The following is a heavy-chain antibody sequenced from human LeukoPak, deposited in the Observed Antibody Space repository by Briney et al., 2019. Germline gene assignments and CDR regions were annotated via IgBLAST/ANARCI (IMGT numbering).Heavy chain of an antibody. D-gene: IGHD6-25*01. V-gene: IGHV3-7*03. CDR3: VRGPHIAATSY. Sequence: GGSLRLSCVASGFSFNNYRMTWVRQAPGKGLEWVANIKQDGSEKQHVDSVKGRSAVSRDNAKKSLYLQINTLRAEDTAVYYCVRGPHIAATSYWGQGTLVTVSS. CDR1: GFSFNNYR. CDR2: IKQDGSEK. J-gene: IGHJ4*02.